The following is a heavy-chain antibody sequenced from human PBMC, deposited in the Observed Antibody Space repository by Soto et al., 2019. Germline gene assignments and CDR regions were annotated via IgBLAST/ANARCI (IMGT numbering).Heavy chain of an antibody. CDR3: ARDAYYSGSGPIAHYYYGMDV. CDR1: GYPVPKYY. Sequence: ASVKVSCKASGYPVPKYYIQWLRQAPGQGLEWMGTINPSGSSTSYAQKFQGRVTMTRDTSTSTVYMELSSLRSEDTAVYYCARDAYYSGSGPIAHYYYGMDVWGQGTTVTVSS. D-gene: IGHD3-10*01. J-gene: IGHJ6*02. V-gene: IGHV1-46*01. CDR2: INPSGSST.